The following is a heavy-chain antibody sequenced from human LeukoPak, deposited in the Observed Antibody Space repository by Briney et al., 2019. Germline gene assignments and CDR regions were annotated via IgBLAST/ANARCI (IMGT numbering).Heavy chain of an antibody. V-gene: IGHV3-30*02. CDR3: AKDQGFKPFDY. CDR2: IRSDGSIK. D-gene: IGHD3-10*01. Sequence: PGGSLRLSCASSGFIFSFYGMHWARQAPGKGLEWVAFIRSDGSIKYYADSVKGRFTISRDNSKNTLYLQMNSLRAEDTAVYYCAKDQGFKPFDYWGQGTLVTVSS. J-gene: IGHJ4*02. CDR1: GFIFSFYG.